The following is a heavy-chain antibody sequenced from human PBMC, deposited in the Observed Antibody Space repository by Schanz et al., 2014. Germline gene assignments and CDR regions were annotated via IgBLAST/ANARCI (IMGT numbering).Heavy chain of an antibody. D-gene: IGHD2-15*01. J-gene: IGHJ4*02. Sequence: QVQLLQFGGGVVQPGRSLRLSCAASGFTFSSYGMHWVRQAPGKGLEWVAAMSYDGSIKYYGDSVKGRFTISRDNSKNTLYLHMNTLRAEDTAVYYCARDRGYCSGGSCLTFDYWGQGTLVTVSS. CDR1: GFTFSSYG. CDR3: ARDRGYCSGGSCLTFDY. V-gene: IGHV3-30*03. CDR2: MSYDGSIK.